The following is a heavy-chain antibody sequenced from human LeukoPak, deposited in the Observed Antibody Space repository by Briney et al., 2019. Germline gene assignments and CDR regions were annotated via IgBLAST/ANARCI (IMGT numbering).Heavy chain of an antibody. CDR2: ISSSSHYI. CDR3: ARSRSNLPYYFAY. Sequence: GGSLRLSCAASGFTFSSYSMNGVRQAPGKGLEWVSSISSSSHYIYYADSVKGRFTISRDNAKNSLSLQMNSLRAEDTAVYYCARSRSNLPYYFAYWGQGTLVTVSS. V-gene: IGHV3-21*01. J-gene: IGHJ4*02. CDR1: GFTFSSYS. D-gene: IGHD2-2*01.